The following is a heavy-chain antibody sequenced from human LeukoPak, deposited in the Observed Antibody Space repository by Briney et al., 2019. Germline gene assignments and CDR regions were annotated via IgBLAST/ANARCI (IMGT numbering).Heavy chain of an antibody. D-gene: IGHD3-9*01. CDR3: TTPYYDVLTGYYGY. CDR2: IRSKANSYVT. Sequence: GGSLRLSCAASGFTFSGSAMHWVRQASGKGLEWVGRIRSKANSYVTAYAASVEGRFTISRDDSKNTAYLQTNSLKTEDTAVYYCTTPYYDVLTGYYGYWGQGPLVTVSS. J-gene: IGHJ4*02. V-gene: IGHV3-73*01. CDR1: GFTFSGSA.